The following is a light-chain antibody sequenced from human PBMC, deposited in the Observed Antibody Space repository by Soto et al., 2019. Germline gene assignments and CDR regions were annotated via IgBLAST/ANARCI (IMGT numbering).Light chain of an antibody. CDR1: QSVSAY. V-gene: IGKV3-11*01. CDR2: DVS. J-gene: IGKJ4*01. Sequence: EVVLTQCPASLSLSPGERCTLSCRASQSVSAYLAWYQQKAGQAPSLLIYDVSNRAPGIPARFTGSGSGTDFTLTISSLEPEDSAVYYCQQRVHWLTFGGVTKVEIK. CDR3: QQRVHWLT.